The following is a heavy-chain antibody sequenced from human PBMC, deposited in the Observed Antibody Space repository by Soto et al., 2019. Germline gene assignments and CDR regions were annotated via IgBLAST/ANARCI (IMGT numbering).Heavy chain of an antibody. J-gene: IGHJ6*02. CDR2: IYYSGST. D-gene: IGHD1-26*01. Sequence: SETLSLTCTVSGGSISSGDYYWSWIRQHPGKGLEWIGYIYYSGSTYYNPSLKSRVTISVDTSKNTLYLQMNSLRADDTAVYYCARDMSGGTYNYYYGMDVWGQGTTVTVSS. CDR3: ARDMSGGTYNYYYGMDV. CDR1: GGSISSGDYY. V-gene: IGHV4-31*03.